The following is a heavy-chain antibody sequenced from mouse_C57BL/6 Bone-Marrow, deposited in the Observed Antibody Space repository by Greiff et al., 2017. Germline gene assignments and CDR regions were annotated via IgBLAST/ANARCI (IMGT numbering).Heavy chain of an antibody. CDR2: IYPRSGNT. V-gene: IGHV1-81*01. CDR3: ARPLYYFDC. CDR1: GYTFTSYG. Sequence: QVQLKESGAELARPGASVKLSCKASGYTFTSYGISWVKQRTGQGLEWIGEIYPRSGNTYYNEQFKGKATLTSYKSSSTAYMELRSLTSEDSAVYFCARPLYYFDCWGQGTTLTVSS. J-gene: IGHJ2*01.